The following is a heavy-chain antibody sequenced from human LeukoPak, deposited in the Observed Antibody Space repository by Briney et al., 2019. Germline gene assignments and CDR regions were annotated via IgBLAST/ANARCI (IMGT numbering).Heavy chain of an antibody. V-gene: IGHV3-7*01. Sequence: GESLRLSCAASGFAFSSYWMSWVRQAPGQGLEWVANIKQDGSEKYYVDSVKGRFTISRDNAKNSLYLQMNSLRAEDTAVYYCAREQRGPYYFDYWGQGTLVTVSS. CDR1: GFAFSSYW. CDR2: IKQDGSEK. CDR3: AREQRGPYYFDY. J-gene: IGHJ4*02.